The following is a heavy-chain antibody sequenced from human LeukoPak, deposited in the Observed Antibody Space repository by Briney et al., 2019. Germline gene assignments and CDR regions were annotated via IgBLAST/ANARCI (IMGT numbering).Heavy chain of an antibody. CDR1: GFTFSSYG. V-gene: IGHV3-30*18. CDR3: AKDRTSCSGGSCLYYFDY. J-gene: IGHJ4*02. CDR2: ISYDGSNK. D-gene: IGHD2-15*01. Sequence: GGSLRLSCAASGFTFSSYGMHWVRQAPGKGLEWVAVISYDGSNKYYADSVKGRFTISRDNSKNTLYLQMNSLRAEDTAVYYCAKDRTSCSGGSCLYYFDYWGQGTLVTVYS.